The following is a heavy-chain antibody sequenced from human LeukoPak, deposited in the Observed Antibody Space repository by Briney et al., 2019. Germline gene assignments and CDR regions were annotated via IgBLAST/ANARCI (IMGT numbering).Heavy chain of an antibody. J-gene: IGHJ6*03. CDR3: ARRGSGYYDSSGYYPRFYYCYYMDV. CDR1: GYTFTGYY. D-gene: IGHD3-22*01. CDR2: INPNSGGT. V-gene: IGHV1-2*02. Sequence: ASVKVSCKASGYTFTGYYMHWVRQAPGQGLEWMGWINPNSGGTNYAQKFQGRVTMTRDTSISTAYMELSRLRSDDTAVYYCARRGSGYYDSSGYYPRFYYCYYMDVWGKGTTVTVSS.